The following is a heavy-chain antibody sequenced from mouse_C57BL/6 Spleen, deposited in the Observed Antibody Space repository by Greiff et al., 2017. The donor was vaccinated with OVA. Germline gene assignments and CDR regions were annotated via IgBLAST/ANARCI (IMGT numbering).Heavy chain of an antibody. V-gene: IGHV1-18*01. CDR1: GYTFTDYN. CDR2: INPNNGGT. Sequence: EVMLVESGPELVKPGASVKIPCKASGYTFTDYNMDWVKQSHGKSLEWIGDINPNNGGTIYNQKFKGKATLTVDKSSSTAYMELRSLTSEDTAVYYCARDDYDYAMDYWGQGTSVTVSS. J-gene: IGHJ4*01. D-gene: IGHD2-4*01. CDR3: ARDDYDYAMDY.